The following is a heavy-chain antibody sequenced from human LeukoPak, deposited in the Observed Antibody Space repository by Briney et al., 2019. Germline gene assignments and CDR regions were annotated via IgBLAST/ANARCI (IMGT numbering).Heavy chain of an antibody. CDR3: ARVDTYYYGSGSYYDASDI. J-gene: IGHJ3*02. Sequence: GGSLRLSCAASGFTFSSYWMHWVRHAPGKGLVWVSRINSDGSSTSYADSVKGRFTISRDNAKNTLYLQMNSLRAEDTAVYYCARVDTYYYGSGSYYDASDIWGQGTMVTVSS. CDR1: GFTFSSYW. V-gene: IGHV3-74*01. D-gene: IGHD3-10*01. CDR2: INSDGSST.